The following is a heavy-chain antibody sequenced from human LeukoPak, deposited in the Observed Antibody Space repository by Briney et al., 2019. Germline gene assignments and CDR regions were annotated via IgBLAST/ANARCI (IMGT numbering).Heavy chain of an antibody. Sequence: ASVKVSCKASGYTFTNYGIIWVRQAPGKGLEWMGGFDPEDGETIYAQKFQGRVTMTEDTSADTAYMELSSLRSEDTAVYYCATRSLLRFLEWSMGWFDPWGQGTLVTVSS. J-gene: IGHJ5*02. CDR3: ATRSLLRFLEWSMGWFDP. V-gene: IGHV1-24*01. D-gene: IGHD3-3*01. CDR2: FDPEDGET. CDR1: GYTFTNYG.